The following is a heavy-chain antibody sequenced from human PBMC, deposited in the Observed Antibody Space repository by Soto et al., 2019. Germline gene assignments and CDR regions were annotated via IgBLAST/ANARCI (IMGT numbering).Heavy chain of an antibody. D-gene: IGHD3-10*01. CDR2: IIPFHGVT. CDR1: GGTFSPYT. Sequence: QVQLVQSGAEVKKPGSSVKVSCKASGGTFSPYTINWVRQAPGQGLEWMERIIPFHGVTNYEQKFQARVTITADKPTSTTYMELSGLRFKDTAVYYCTRDWEITVSTWSFGGFWGRGTLVTVSS. V-gene: IGHV1-69*08. J-gene: IGHJ4*02. CDR3: TRDWEITVSTWSFGGF.